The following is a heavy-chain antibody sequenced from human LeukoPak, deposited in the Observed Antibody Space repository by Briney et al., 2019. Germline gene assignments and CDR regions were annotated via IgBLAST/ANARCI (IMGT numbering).Heavy chain of an antibody. CDR2: IYYSGST. Sequence: PSETLSLTCTVSGGSISSGSYYWTWIRQPAGKGLEWIGRIYYSGSTYYNPSLKSRVTISADTSKNQFSLKLSSVTAADTAVYYCARHVRKRGIAAAGTPGWFDPWGQGTLVTVSS. CDR3: ARHVRKRGIAAAGTPGWFDP. D-gene: IGHD6-13*01. CDR1: GGSISSGSYY. J-gene: IGHJ5*02. V-gene: IGHV4-39*01.